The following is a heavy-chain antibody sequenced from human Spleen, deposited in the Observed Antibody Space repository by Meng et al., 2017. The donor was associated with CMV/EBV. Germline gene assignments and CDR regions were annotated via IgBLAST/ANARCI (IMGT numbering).Heavy chain of an antibody. V-gene: IGHV1-69*02. CDR3: ARISSSGGSWFDP. CDR2: IIPVLGIA. CDR1: GGTVSSYT. Sequence: KASGGTVSSYTISWVRQAPGQGLEWMGRIIPVLGIANYAQKFQGRVTITADKSTSTAYMELSSLRSEDTAVYYCARISSSGGSWFDPWGQGTLVTVSS. D-gene: IGHD6-6*01. J-gene: IGHJ5*02.